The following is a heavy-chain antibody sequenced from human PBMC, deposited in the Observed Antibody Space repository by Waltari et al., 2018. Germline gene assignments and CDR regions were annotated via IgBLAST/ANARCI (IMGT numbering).Heavy chain of an antibody. CDR1: GGSISSYY. CDR2: IYYRVST. J-gene: IGHJ3*02. CDR3: ARDDGWQAFSI. V-gene: IGHV4-59*01. D-gene: IGHD2-2*03. Sequence: QVQLQESGSGLVKPSETLSLTCTVSGGSISSYYWSSTRQPPGQRLAWLGYIYYRVSTTHNPSLESRVTISVDTPKNQFSLKLSSVTAGDTAVYCCARDDGWQAFSIWGQGTMVTVSS.